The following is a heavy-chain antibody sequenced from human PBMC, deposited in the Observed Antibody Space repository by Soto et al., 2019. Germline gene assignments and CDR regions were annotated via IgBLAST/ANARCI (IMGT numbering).Heavy chain of an antibody. Sequence: QVRLQESGPGLVKPSQTLSLTCNVSGGSFSSDHWGWILQPPGKGLEWIGKINNSGITNYNPSLKSRATISVATSKSQSSLKLTSVTAADTAVYYCARDRPWVCSSSNYCYYYGLDVWGQGTTVIVAS. CDR3: ARDRPWVCSSSNYCYYYGLDV. CDR2: INNSGIT. V-gene: IGHV4-59*01. J-gene: IGHJ6*02. CDR1: GGSFSSDH. D-gene: IGHD2-2*01.